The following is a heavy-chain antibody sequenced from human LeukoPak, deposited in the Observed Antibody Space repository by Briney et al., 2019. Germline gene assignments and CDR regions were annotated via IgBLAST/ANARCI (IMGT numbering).Heavy chain of an antibody. D-gene: IGHD6-13*01. CDR3: ARALATAGFQDH. CDR1: GGSISSSNW. Sequence: SEALSHTRAVSGGSISSSNWWTWVRQPPGKGLEWSGEIYQSGSTNYNPSLKSRVTISVDKSKNQFSLKLSSVTAADTAVYYCARALATAGFQDHWGQGTLVTVSS. CDR2: IYQSGST. J-gene: IGHJ4*02. V-gene: IGHV4-4*02.